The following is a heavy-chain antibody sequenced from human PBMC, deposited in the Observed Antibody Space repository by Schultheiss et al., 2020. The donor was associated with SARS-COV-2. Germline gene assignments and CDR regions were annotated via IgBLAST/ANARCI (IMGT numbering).Heavy chain of an antibody. Sequence: SETLSLTCTVSGGSISSYYWSWIRQPPGKGLEWIGYIYYSGSTNYNPSLKSRVTISVDKSKNQFSLKLSSVTAADTAVYYCARLSPYYDFWSGYQGPYYYGMDVWGQGTTVTVSS. CDR3: ARLSPYYDFWSGYQGPYYYGMDV. D-gene: IGHD3-3*01. CDR2: IYYSGST. V-gene: IGHV4-59*12. CDR1: GGSISSYY. J-gene: IGHJ6*02.